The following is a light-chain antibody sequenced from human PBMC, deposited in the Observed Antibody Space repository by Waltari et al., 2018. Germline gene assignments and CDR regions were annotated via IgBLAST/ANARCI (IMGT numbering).Light chain of an antibody. CDR3: QQYYSTPLT. CDR2: WAS. CDR1: ASVLYSSNNKNH. Sequence: DIVITQSPESLAVSLGERATINCKSSASVLYSSNNKNHFAWYQQKPGQPPKLLLYWASTRKSGVPDRFSGSGSETDFTLTVTSLQDEDVAVYYCQQYYSTPLTFGGGTKVEIK. V-gene: IGKV4-1*01. J-gene: IGKJ4*01.